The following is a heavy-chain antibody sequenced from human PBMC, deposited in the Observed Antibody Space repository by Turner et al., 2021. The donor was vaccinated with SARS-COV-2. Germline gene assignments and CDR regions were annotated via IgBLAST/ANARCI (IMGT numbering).Heavy chain of an antibody. J-gene: IGHJ4*02. CDR1: GFTFSSYA. V-gene: IGHV3-23*01. D-gene: IGHD3-10*01. CDR3: AKDLGSWYPDY. CDR2: ISGSGGST. Sequence: EVQLLESGGGLVQPGGSLRLSCAASGFTFSSYAMTWVRQAPGKGLEWVSAISGSGGSTYYADSLRGRFTISRDNSKNTLYLQMNSLRAEDTALYYCAKDLGSWYPDYWGQGTLVTVSS.